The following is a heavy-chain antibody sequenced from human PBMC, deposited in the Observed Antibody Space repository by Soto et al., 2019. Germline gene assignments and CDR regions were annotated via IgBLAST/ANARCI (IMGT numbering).Heavy chain of an antibody. Sequence: GGSLRLSCAASGFTFSSYAMSWVRQAPGKGLEWVSAISGSGGSTYYADSVKGRFTISRDNSKNTLYLQMNSLRAEDTAVYYCAKSPPATRYCSGGSCYSVFFDYWGQGTLVTVSS. D-gene: IGHD2-15*01. CDR2: ISGSGGST. V-gene: IGHV3-23*01. CDR3: AKSPPATRYCSGGSCYSVFFDY. CDR1: GFTFSSYA. J-gene: IGHJ4*02.